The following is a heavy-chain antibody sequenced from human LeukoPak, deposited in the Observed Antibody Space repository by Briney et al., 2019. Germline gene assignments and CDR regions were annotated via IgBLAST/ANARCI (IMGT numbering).Heavy chain of an antibody. CDR3: AGGDIDRLRSPRTLYYVDS. D-gene: IGHD5-12*01. Sequence: PSETLSLTCSVSNADIARHYWSWIRQPPGKGLEWIGYVRYSGSSSNNPSLKNRVTISVDPTKRQVSLKLTSVTAADTAVYYCAGGDIDRLRSPRTLYYVDSWGPGIPVTLSS. CDR1: NADIARHY. V-gene: IGHV4-59*11. CDR2: VRYSGSS. J-gene: IGHJ4*02.